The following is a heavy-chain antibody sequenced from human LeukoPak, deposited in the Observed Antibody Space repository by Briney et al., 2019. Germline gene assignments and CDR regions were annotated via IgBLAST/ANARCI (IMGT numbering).Heavy chain of an antibody. D-gene: IGHD5-12*01. CDR3: ARTLDTISAVVVY. CDR1: GGSISSGGYY. J-gene: IGHJ4*02. Sequence: SETLSLTCTVSGGSISSGGYYWSWIRQPPGKGLEWIGYIYHSGSTYYNPSLKSRVTISVDRSKNQFSLKLSSVTAADTAVYYCARTLDTISAVVVYWGQGTLVTVSS. CDR2: IYHSGST. V-gene: IGHV4-30-2*01.